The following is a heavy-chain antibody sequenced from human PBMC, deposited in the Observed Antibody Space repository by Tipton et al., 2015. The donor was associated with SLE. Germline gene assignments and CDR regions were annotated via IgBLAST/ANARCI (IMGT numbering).Heavy chain of an antibody. D-gene: IGHD2-15*01. J-gene: IGHJ1*01. CDR3: ARGGYCSGGSCYPEYFHH. Sequence: TLSLTCIVSGGSITTRSYYWGWIRQPPGKGLEWIASISYSGATYYNPSLKSRVIISLDTSRNHFSLKLTSVTAADTAVYYCARGGYCSGGSCYPEYFHHWGQGTLVTVSS. CDR1: GGSITTRSYY. CDR2: ISYSGAT. V-gene: IGHV4-39*02.